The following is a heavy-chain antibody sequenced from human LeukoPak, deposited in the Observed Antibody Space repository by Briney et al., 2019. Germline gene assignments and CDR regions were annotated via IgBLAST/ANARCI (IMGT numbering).Heavy chain of an antibody. V-gene: IGHV1-2*06. J-gene: IGHJ4*02. CDR3: ARKCSSTSCYSGFDY. Sequence: GASVKVSCKSSGYTFTGYYIHWVRQAPGQGLEWMGRINPNSGGTSYAQKFQGRVTITRDTSASTAYMELSSLRSEDTAVYYCARKCSSTSCYSGFDYWGQGTLVTVSS. CDR1: GYTFTGYY. CDR2: INPNSGGT. D-gene: IGHD2-2*01.